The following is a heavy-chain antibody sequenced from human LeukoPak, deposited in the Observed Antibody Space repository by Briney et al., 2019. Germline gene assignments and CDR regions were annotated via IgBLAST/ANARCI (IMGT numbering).Heavy chain of an antibody. Sequence: GGSLRLSCAASGFMFSSPGMHWVRQAPGKGLEWVAVISYDGNKKYYADSVKGRFTISRDNPKNTLYLQMNGLRAEDTAVYYCARDIVVVPAASDAFDIWGQGTMVTVSS. CDR2: ISYDGNKK. J-gene: IGHJ3*02. D-gene: IGHD2-2*01. V-gene: IGHV3-30*03. CDR3: ARDIVVVPAASDAFDI. CDR1: GFMFSSPG.